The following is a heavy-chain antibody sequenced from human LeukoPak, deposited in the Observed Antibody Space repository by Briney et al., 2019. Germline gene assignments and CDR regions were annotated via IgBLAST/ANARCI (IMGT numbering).Heavy chain of an antibody. Sequence: GASVKVSCKASGGTFSSYAISWVRQAPGQGLEWMGGIIPIFGTANYAQKFQGRVTITADESTSTAYMELSSLRSEDTAVCYCARSLQDIVVVPAASHYYYYYGMDVWGQGTTVTVSS. J-gene: IGHJ6*02. CDR1: GGTFSSYA. CDR2: IIPIFGTA. D-gene: IGHD2-2*01. CDR3: ARSLQDIVVVPAASHYYYYYGMDV. V-gene: IGHV1-69*13.